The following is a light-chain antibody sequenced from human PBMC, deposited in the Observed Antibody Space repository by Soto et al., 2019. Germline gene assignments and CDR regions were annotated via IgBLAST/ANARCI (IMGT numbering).Light chain of an antibody. Sequence: SYELTQPPSVSVAPGQTARITCGGNNIGSKSVHWYQQRPGQAPVLVVYDDGDRPSGIPERFSASKSGNTATLTFSRVEAGDEADYYCQVWESGSDHPVVFGGGTNLTVL. J-gene: IGLJ2*01. CDR3: QVWESGSDHPVV. V-gene: IGLV3-21*02. CDR2: DDG. CDR1: NIGSKS.